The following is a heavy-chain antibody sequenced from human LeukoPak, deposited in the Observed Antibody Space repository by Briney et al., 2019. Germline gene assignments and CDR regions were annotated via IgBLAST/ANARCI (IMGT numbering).Heavy chain of an antibody. D-gene: IGHD5-18*01. CDR2: IYHSGST. J-gene: IGHJ3*02. CDR1: GGSISSGGYS. Sequence: SETLSLTCAVSGGSISSGGYSWGWGRQPPGTGLEWVGYIYHSGSTYYNPSLTSRVTISVDRSKNQFSLKLSSVTAADTAVYYCARARYSYGYDGAFDIWGQGTMVTVSS. CDR3: ARARYSYGYDGAFDI. V-gene: IGHV4-30-2*01.